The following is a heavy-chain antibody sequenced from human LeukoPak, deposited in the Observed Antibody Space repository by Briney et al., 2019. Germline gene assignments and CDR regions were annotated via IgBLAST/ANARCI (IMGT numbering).Heavy chain of an antibody. CDR2: ISGSGDST. J-gene: IGHJ4*02. CDR3: AKKVPANWGSYFDY. Sequence: GGSLRLSCAAPGFTFSSYAMSWVRQAPGKGLEWGSAISGSGDSTYSTDSVKGRFTISRDNSKNTPYLQMNSLRAEDTAVYYCAKKVPANWGSYFDYWGQGTLVTVSS. V-gene: IGHV3-23*01. D-gene: IGHD7-27*01. CDR1: GFTFSSYA.